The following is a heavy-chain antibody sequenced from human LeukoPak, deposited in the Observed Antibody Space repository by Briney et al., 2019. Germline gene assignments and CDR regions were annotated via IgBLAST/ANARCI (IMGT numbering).Heavy chain of an antibody. Sequence: PGRSLGLSCAASGFTFSSYGMHWVRQAPGKGLEWVADIWYDGSNKYYADSVKGRFTISRDNSKNTLYLQMNSLRAEDTAVYYCAKVAVAGTILVYWGQGTLVTVSS. V-gene: IGHV3-33*06. CDR3: AKVAVAGTILVY. CDR2: IWYDGSNK. D-gene: IGHD6-19*01. J-gene: IGHJ4*02. CDR1: GFTFSSYG.